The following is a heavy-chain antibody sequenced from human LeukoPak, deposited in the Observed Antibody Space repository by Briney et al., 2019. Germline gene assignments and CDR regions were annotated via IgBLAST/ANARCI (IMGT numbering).Heavy chain of an antibody. Sequence: SETLSLTCTVSSGSISTSNYYWGWVRQPPGKALEWIGNIFYSGSTYYNPSLKSRVTISVDTSKNQFSLKLSSVSAADTAVYYCARRRRYCSSTSCYGSAFDIWGQGTMVTVSS. J-gene: IGHJ3*02. CDR3: ARRRRYCSSTSCYGSAFDI. CDR2: IFYSGST. V-gene: IGHV4-39*07. D-gene: IGHD2-2*01. CDR1: SGSISTSNYY.